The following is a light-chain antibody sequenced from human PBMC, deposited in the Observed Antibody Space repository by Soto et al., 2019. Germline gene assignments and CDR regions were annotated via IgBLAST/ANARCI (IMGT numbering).Light chain of an antibody. CDR3: SSDTSSSGYV. CDR1: SSDDGGYNY. Sequence: QSALTQPASVSGTPGKSITISCTGTSSDDGGYNYVSWYQQHPGKAPKLMIYDVSNRPSGVSNRFSGSKSGNTASLTISGLHAEDEADYYCSSDTSSSGYVFGTGTKVTVL. J-gene: IGLJ1*01. V-gene: IGLV2-14*01. CDR2: DVS.